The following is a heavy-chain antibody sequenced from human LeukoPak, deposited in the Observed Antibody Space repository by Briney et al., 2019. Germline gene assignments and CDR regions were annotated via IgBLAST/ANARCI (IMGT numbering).Heavy chain of an antibody. CDR2: INSDGSST. CDR3: VRGARVSGTASDY. J-gene: IGHJ4*02. V-gene: IGHV3-74*01. Sequence: GGSLRLSCAASGFTFSSYWMHWVRQAPGKGLVWVSRINSDGSSTNYADSVKGRFTISRDNAKNTLHLQMNSLRGEDTAVYYCVRGARVSGTASDYWGQGTLVTVSS. D-gene: IGHD3-10*01. CDR1: GFTFSSYW.